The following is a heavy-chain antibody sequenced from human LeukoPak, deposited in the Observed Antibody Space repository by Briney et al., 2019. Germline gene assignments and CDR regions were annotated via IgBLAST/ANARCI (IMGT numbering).Heavy chain of an antibody. D-gene: IGHD2-21*02. CDR2: INHSGSA. CDR3: ARVGTVTATTARGYFDY. J-gene: IGHJ4*02. V-gene: IGHV4-34*01. Sequence: PSETLSLTCAVYGGSFSGYYWSWIRQPPGKGLEWIGEINHSGSANYNPSLKSRVTISVDTSKNQFSLKLSSVTAADTAVYYCARVGTVTATTARGYFDYWGQGTLVTVSS. CDR1: GGSFSGYY.